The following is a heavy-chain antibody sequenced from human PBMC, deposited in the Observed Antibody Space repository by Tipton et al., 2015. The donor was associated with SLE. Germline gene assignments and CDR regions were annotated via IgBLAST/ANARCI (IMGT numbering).Heavy chain of an antibody. CDR3: VRQPPGGGPGFQYDMDV. D-gene: IGHD1-14*01. Sequence: TLSLTCKVSGASINTSRYYWGWIRQPPGKGLEWIGNIFFNGNTYYTPSLKSRVTISLDTSKNQFSLNVRSVTAADSAVYYCVRQPPGGGPGFQYDMDVWGKGTTVTVSS. CDR2: IFFNGNT. V-gene: IGHV4-39*07. CDR1: GASINTSRYY. J-gene: IGHJ6*04.